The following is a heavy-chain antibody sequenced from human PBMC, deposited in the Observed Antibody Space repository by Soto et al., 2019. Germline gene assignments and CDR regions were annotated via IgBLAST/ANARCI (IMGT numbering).Heavy chain of an antibody. J-gene: IGHJ5*02. CDR1: GFTFSSYG. Sequence: PGGSLRLSCAASGFTFSSYGMHWVRQAPGKGLEWVAVIWYDGSNKYYADSVKGRFTISRDNSKNTLYLQMNSLRAEDTAVYYCARDRSSPKPSPQVNWFDPWGQGTLVTVSS. V-gene: IGHV3-33*01. CDR2: IWYDGSNK. D-gene: IGHD6-13*01. CDR3: ARDRSSPKPSPQVNWFDP.